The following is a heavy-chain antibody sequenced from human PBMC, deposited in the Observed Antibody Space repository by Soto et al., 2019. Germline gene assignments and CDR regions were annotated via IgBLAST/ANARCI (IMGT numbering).Heavy chain of an antibody. V-gene: IGHV3-21*01. CDR3: AKVGVLRTNFRWFDL. D-gene: IGHD2-8*01. CDR2: ITISGNYI. CDR1: GFAFQTYT. Sequence: EGQLVESGGGLVKPGGSLRLSCAASGFAFQTYTMEWLRQPPGKGLEWVSSITISGNYIYYADSVKGRFTISRDNGRNSVYLQMNSLRAEDTAVYYCAKVGVLRTNFRWFDLWGQGNLVTVYS. J-gene: IGHJ5*02.